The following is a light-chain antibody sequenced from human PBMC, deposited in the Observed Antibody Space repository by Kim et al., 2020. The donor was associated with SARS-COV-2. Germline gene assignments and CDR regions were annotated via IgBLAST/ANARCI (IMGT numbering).Light chain of an antibody. CDR1: ENIGSW. V-gene: IGKV1-12*01. Sequence: SASVGDRVTITCRAGENIGSWFAWYQQKPGAAPSLLIYSTSTWHSGVPSRFSGSGSGTDFTLTVSSLQPEDSAVYYCQQLNGFPLTFGGGTKLEI. CDR3: QQLNGFPLT. J-gene: IGKJ4*01. CDR2: STS.